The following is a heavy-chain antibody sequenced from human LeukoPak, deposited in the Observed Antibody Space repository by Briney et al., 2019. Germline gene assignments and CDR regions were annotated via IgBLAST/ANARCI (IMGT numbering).Heavy chain of an antibody. V-gene: IGHV4-39*01. D-gene: IGHD3-3*01. CDR3: ARARLYDFWSGYPQYYFDY. CDR2: VCYSGSA. CDR1: GGSISSSSYC. Sequence: PSETLSLTCTVSGGSISSSSYCWGWIRQPPGKGLEWIGSVCYSGSAYYNPSLKSRVTISVDTSKNQFSLKLSSVTAADTAVYYCARARLYDFWSGYPQYYFDYWGQGTLVTVSS. J-gene: IGHJ4*02.